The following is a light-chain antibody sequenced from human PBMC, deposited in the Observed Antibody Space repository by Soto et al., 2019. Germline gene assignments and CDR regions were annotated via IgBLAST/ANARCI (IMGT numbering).Light chain of an antibody. J-gene: IGKJ3*01. Sequence: DIQRTQSPSSLSTSVGGRVTITCQASQDISNHLNWYQQKPGKAPKLLIYDASSLETGVPSSFSGSGSGTDFTFTITSLRPEDIATYYCQQYDNLPTFTFGPGTKVDIK. CDR2: DAS. V-gene: IGKV1-33*01. CDR1: QDISNH. CDR3: QQYDNLPTFT.